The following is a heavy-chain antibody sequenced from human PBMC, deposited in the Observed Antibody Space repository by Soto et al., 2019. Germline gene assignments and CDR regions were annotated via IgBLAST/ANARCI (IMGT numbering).Heavy chain of an antibody. CDR1: GYTFTSYG. D-gene: IGHD3-22*01. CDR3: ARAVDYYDSSGYYSRECFQH. V-gene: IGHV1-18*01. CDR2: ISAYNGNT. J-gene: IGHJ1*01. Sequence: QVQLVQSGAEVKQPGASVKVSCKASGYTFTSYGISWVRQATGQGLEWMGWISAYNGNTNYAQKNQGRVTMTTDTSTITAYMEMSSLRPDDTAVYYGARAVDYYDSSGYYSRECFQHWGQGTLVTVSS.